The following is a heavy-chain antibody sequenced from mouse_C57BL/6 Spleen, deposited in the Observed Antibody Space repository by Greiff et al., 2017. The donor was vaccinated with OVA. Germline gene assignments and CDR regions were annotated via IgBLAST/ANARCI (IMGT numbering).Heavy chain of an antibody. CDR2: IYPSDSET. J-gene: IGHJ2*01. V-gene: IGHV1-61*01. CDR1: GYTFTSYW. Sequence: QVQLQQPGAELVRPGSSVKLSCKASGYTFTSYWMDWVKQRPGQGLEWIGNIYPSDSETHYNQKFKDKATLTVYKSSSTAYMQLSSLTSEDSAVYYCARAGTTVVDYWGQGTTLTVSS. CDR3: ARAGTTVVDY. D-gene: IGHD1-1*01.